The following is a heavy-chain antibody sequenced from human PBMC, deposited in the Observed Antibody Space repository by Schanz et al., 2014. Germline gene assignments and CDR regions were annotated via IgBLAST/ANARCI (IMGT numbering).Heavy chain of an antibody. CDR1: GGTFSSDT. J-gene: IGHJ4*02. CDR3: ARGYGDSPTDF. V-gene: IGHV1-69*02. Sequence: QVQLVQSGAEVKKPGSSVKVSCKASGGTFSSDTFSWVRQAPGQGLEWMGKIIPVLNIATYAQRFQGRVTITADKSTSTASMELSSLRSEDTAVYYCARGYGDSPTDFWGQGTLVTVSS. D-gene: IGHD4-17*01. CDR2: IIPVLNIA.